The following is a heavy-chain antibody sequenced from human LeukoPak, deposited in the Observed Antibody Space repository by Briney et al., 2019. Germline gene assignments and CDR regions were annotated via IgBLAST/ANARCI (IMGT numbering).Heavy chain of an antibody. J-gene: IGHJ5*02. CDR1: GGSFSGYY. CDR3: AREGSYVWGSSRSFDP. CDR2: INHSGST. V-gene: IGHV4-34*01. D-gene: IGHD3-16*02. Sequence: SETLSLTCAVYGGSFSGYYWSWLRQPPGKGLEWIGEINHSGSTNYNPSLKSRVTISVDTSKNQFSLNLSSVTAADTAVYYCAREGSYVWGSSRSFDPWGQGTLVTVSS.